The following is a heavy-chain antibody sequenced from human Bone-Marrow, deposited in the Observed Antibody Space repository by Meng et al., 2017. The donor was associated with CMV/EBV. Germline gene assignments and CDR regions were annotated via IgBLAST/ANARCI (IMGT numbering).Heavy chain of an antibody. J-gene: IGHJ4*01. Sequence: SETLSLTCTVSGGSISSSSYYWGWIRQPPGKGLEWIGSIYYSGSTYYNPSLKSRVTISVDTSKNQFSLKLSSVTAADTAVYYCARDSFYYYDSSGYAYFDYWGHGTLVTVSS. CDR1: GGSISSSSYY. D-gene: IGHD3-22*01. V-gene: IGHV4-39*07. CDR2: IYYSGST. CDR3: ARDSFYYYDSSGYAYFDY.